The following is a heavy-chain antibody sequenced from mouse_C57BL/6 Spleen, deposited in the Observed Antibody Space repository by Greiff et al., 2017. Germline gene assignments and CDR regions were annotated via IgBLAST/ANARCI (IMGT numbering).Heavy chain of an antibody. D-gene: IGHD1-1*01. CDR3: ASRYYGSSYVRWYVDV. CDR2: IYPGDGDT. Sequence: VQLQESGAELVKPGASVKISCKASGYAFSSYWMNWVKQRPGKGLEWIGQIYPGDGDTNYNGKFKGKATLTADKSSSTAYMQLSSLTSEDSAVYFCASRYYGSSYVRWYVDVWGTGTTVTVSA. V-gene: IGHV1-80*01. J-gene: IGHJ1*03. CDR1: GYAFSSYW.